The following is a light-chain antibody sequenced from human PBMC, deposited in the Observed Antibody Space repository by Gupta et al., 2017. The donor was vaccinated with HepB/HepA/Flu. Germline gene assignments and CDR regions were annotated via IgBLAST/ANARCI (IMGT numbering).Light chain of an antibody. CDR3: QQYKVSSRT. Sequence: DIQMTQSPSTLSASVGDRVTITCRASQSIGRWLAWYQQKPGKAPKLLIYKASSLESGVPSTFSGSGSGTEFTLTISSLQPDDFATYYCQQYKVSSRTFGQGTNVEIK. J-gene: IGKJ1*01. CDR1: QSIGRW. CDR2: KAS. V-gene: IGKV1-5*03.